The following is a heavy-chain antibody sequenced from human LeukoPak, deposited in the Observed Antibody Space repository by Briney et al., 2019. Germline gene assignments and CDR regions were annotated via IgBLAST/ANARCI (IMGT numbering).Heavy chain of an antibody. CDR2: ISYDGSNK. J-gene: IGHJ2*01. Sequence: WRSLRLTCAASGFTISSYGMHWVRKAQGKGLEWVAVISYDGSNKYYADSVKGRFTISRDNSKNTLYLQMNSLRAEDTAVYYCAKGTYYYGSTESTGSWYFDLWGRGTLVTVSS. CDR3: AKGTYYYGSTESTGSWYFDL. D-gene: IGHD3-10*01. V-gene: IGHV3-30*18. CDR1: GFTISSYG.